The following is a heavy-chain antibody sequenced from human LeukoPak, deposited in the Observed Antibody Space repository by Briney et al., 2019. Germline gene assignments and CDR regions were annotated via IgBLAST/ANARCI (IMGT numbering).Heavy chain of an antibody. V-gene: IGHV3-21*04. D-gene: IGHD3-10*01. J-gene: IGHJ4*02. CDR1: GFTFSSYS. CDR3: AKDTHYYGSGSYPYFDY. CDR2: ISSSSSYI. Sequence: GGSLRLSCAASGFTFSSYSMNWVRQAPGKGLEWVSSISSSSSYIYYADSVKGRFTISRDNAKNSLYLQMNSLRAEDTALYYCAKDTHYYGSGSYPYFDYWGQGTLVTVSS.